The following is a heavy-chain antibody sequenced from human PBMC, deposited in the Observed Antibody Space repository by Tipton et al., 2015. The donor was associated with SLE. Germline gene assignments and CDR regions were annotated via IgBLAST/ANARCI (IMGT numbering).Heavy chain of an antibody. CDR3: ARGLVTWRGAIVGVDV. Sequence: TLSLTCAVYGGSFSGYYWSWIRQPPGKGLEWIGEINHSGDTNYNPSLKSRVTLSVDPAKNKFSLKLTYVTAADTAVYYWARGLVTWRGAIVGVDVWGQGTTVNVSS. CDR2: INHSGDT. CDR1: GGSFSGYY. V-gene: IGHV4-34*01. J-gene: IGHJ6*02. D-gene: IGHD2-21*02.